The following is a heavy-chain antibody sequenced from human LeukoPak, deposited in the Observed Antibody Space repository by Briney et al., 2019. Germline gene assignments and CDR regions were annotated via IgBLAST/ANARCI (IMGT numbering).Heavy chain of an antibody. V-gene: IGHV3-33*06. D-gene: IGHD6-6*01. CDR1: GFTFSNYG. CDR2: IWSDGSNQ. J-gene: IGHJ4*02. CDR3: AKWKYSNSGIDDY. Sequence: PGGSLRLSCITSGFTFSNYGFHWVRQAPGRGLEWTAAIWSDGSNQYYPDSVKGRFTISRDNSKNMLYLQMNSLRAEDTAVYYCAKWKYSNSGIDDYWGQGTLVTVSS.